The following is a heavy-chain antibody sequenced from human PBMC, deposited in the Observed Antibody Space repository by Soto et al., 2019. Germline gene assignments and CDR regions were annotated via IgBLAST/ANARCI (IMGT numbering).Heavy chain of an antibody. CDR2: IWYDGSNK. CDR1: GFTFNNYG. CDR3: ARDDENREGPPGYYGMDV. J-gene: IGHJ6*02. V-gene: IGHV3-33*08. Sequence: PGGSLRLSCAASGFTFNNYGMHWVRQAPGKGLEWVAVIWYDGSNKYYADSVKGRFTISRDNSKNTLYLQMNSLRAEDTAVYYCARDDENREGPPGYYGMDVWGQGTTVTVSS.